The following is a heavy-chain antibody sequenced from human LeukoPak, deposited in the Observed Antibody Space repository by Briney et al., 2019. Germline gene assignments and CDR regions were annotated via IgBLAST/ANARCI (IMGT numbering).Heavy chain of an antibody. CDR1: GGTFSSYA. CDR2: IIPILGIA. V-gene: IGHV1-69*04. J-gene: IGHJ4*02. D-gene: IGHD1-26*01. CDR3: ARHSGSYSRRGFIDY. Sequence: GASVKVSCKASGGTFSSYAISWVRQAPGQGLEWLGRIIPILGIANYAQKFQGRVTISADKSTSTVYMELSSLRSEDTAVYYCARHSGSYSRRGFIDYWGQGTLVTVSS.